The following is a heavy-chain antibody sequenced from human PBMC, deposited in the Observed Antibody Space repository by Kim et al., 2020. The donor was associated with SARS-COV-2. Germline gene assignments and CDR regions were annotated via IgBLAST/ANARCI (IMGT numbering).Heavy chain of an antibody. Sequence: GGSLRLSCAASRFTFSNYWMTWVRQAPGKGLEWVANINQDGSEKFYVDSVKGRFTISRDNAEKSLYLQMSSLGAEDTAVYYCARYYDGSGNNDAFDMWGEGTMVSVSS. J-gene: IGHJ3*02. CDR1: RFTFSNYW. D-gene: IGHD3-22*01. CDR2: INQDGSEK. CDR3: ARYYDGSGNNDAFDM. V-gene: IGHV3-7*03.